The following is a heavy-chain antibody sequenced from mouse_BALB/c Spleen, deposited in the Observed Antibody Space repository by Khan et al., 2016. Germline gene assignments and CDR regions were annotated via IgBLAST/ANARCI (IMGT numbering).Heavy chain of an antibody. J-gene: IGHJ4*01. V-gene: IGHV3-6*02. CDR3: ARETPHYAMDY. Sequence: VQLQQSGPGLVKPSQSLSLTCSVTGYSITSGYYWNWIRQFPGNKLEWMGYISYDGSNNYNPSLKNRISITRDTSKNQFFLKLNSVTTEDTATYYCARETPHYAMDYWGQGTSVTVSS. CDR1: GYSITSGYY. CDR2: ISYDGSN.